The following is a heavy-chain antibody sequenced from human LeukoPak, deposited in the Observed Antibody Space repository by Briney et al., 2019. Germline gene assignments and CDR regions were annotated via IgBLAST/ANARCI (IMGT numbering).Heavy chain of an antibody. D-gene: IGHD6-13*01. CDR1: GGSISSGSYY. Sequence: SETLSLTCTVSGGSISSGSYYWSWIRQPAGKGLEWIGRIYTSGSTNYNPSLKSRVTISVDTSKNQFSLKLSSVTAADTAVYYCAGSIYSSSWYEVNYYYYMDVWGKGTTVTISS. CDR3: AGSIYSSSWYEVNYYYYMDV. J-gene: IGHJ6*03. V-gene: IGHV4-61*02. CDR2: IYTSGST.